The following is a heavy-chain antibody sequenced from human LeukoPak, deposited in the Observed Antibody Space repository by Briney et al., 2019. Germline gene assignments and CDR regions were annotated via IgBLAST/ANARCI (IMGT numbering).Heavy chain of an antibody. Sequence: GGSLRLSCAASGFTFSSYEMNWVRQAPGKGLEWVSGIVPSGGTTYYADSVKGRFTVSRDNSKNTLYLQMNSLRADDTAVYYCARDSRWIQFDYWGQGTLVTVSS. CDR1: GFTFSSYE. CDR3: ARDSRWIQFDY. V-gene: IGHV3-23*01. J-gene: IGHJ4*02. CDR2: IVPSGGTT. D-gene: IGHD5-18*01.